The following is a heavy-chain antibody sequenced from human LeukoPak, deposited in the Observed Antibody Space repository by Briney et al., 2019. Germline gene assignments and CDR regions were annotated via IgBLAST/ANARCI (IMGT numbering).Heavy chain of an antibody. D-gene: IGHD3-10*01. CDR1: GGSFSGYY. Sequence: PSETLSLTCAVYGGSFSGYYRSWIRQPPGKGLEWIGEINHSGSTNYNPSLKSRVTISVDTSKNQFSLKLSSVTAADTAVYYCARGRLTMVRGEAYYYMDVWGKGTTVTVSS. V-gene: IGHV4-34*01. CDR3: ARGRLTMVRGEAYYYMDV. CDR2: INHSGST. J-gene: IGHJ6*03.